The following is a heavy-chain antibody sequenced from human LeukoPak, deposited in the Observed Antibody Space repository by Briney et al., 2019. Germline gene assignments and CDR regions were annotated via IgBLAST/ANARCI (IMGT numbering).Heavy chain of an antibody. CDR1: GGSISSGGYY. D-gene: IGHD5-18*01. J-gene: IGHJ3*02. CDR3: AREHGSRRYSYGYGVGAFDI. CDR2: IYYSGSA. Sequence: SQTLSLTCTVSGGSISSGGYYWSWIRQHPGKGLEWIGYIYYSGSAYYNPSLKSRVTISVDTSKNQFSLKLSSVTAADTAVYYCAREHGSRRYSYGYGVGAFDIWGRGTMVTVSS. V-gene: IGHV4-31*03.